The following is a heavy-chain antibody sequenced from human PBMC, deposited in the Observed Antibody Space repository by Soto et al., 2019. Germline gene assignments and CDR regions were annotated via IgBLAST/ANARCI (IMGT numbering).Heavy chain of an antibody. CDR1: GFTVSINY. CDR3: ARLRDGYNWGDGYFDY. CDR2: IYSGGST. D-gene: IGHD5-12*01. Sequence: RGSLVLGCASSGFTVSINYMGWVRQAPGKGLEWVSVIYSGGSTYYADSVKGRFTISRDNSKNTLYLQMNSLRAEDTAVYYCARLRDGYNWGDGYFDYWGQGTMVTVSS. J-gene: IGHJ4*02. V-gene: IGHV3-53*01.